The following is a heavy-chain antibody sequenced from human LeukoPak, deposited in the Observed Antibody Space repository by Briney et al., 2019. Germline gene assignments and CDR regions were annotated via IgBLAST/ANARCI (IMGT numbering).Heavy chain of an antibody. Sequence: SETLSLTCTNSAGSISSSSYYWGWIRQPPGKGLEWIGSIYYSGSTYYNPSLKSRVTISVDTSKNQFSLKLSSVTAADTAVYYCASTFFGVVIVYYFDYWGQGTLVTVSS. V-gene: IGHV4-39*01. J-gene: IGHJ4*02. CDR1: AGSISSSSYY. D-gene: IGHD3-3*01. CDR2: IYYSGST. CDR3: ASTFFGVVIVYYFDY.